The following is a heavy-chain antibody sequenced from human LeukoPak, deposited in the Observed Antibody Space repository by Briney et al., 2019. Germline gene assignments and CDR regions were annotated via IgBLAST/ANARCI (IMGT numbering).Heavy chain of an antibody. CDR3: ARDRGTYYDFWSGYPTFDY. CDR2: INPKSGGT. J-gene: IGHJ4*02. CDR1: GYTFTDYF. V-gene: IGHV1-2*02. Sequence: ASVKVSCKASGYTFTDYFMNWVRQAPGQGLEWMGWINPKSGGTVYAQKFQGRVTMTRDTSSSTAYMELRSLRSDDTAVYYCARDRGTYYDFWSGYPTFDYWGQGTLVTVSS. D-gene: IGHD3-3*01.